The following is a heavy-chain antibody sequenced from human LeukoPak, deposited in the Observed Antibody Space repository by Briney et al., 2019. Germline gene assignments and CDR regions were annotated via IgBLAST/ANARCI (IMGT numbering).Heavy chain of an antibody. V-gene: IGHV3-11*04. Sequence: PGGSLRLSCAASGFTFSDYYMSWLRQAPGKGLEWVSYISSDSSTIYYADSVKGRFTISRDNAKNSLYLQMNSLRAEDTAVYYCARDTGYSSSWYLFNAFDIWGQGTMVTVSS. J-gene: IGHJ3*02. CDR2: ISSDSSTI. CDR3: ARDTGYSSSWYLFNAFDI. CDR1: GFTFSDYY. D-gene: IGHD6-13*01.